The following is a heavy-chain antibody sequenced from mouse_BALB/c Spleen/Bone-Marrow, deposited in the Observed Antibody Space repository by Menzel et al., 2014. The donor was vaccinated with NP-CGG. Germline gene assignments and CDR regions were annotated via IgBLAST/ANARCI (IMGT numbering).Heavy chain of an antibody. D-gene: IGHD2-14*01. V-gene: IGHV1S29*02. CDR3: ARFRYDWYFDV. CDR1: GYTFTDYN. J-gene: IGHJ1*01. Sequence: VQLKQSGPELVKPGASVKISCKASGYTFTDYNMHWVKQSHGKSLEWIGYIYPYNGGTGYNQKFKSKATLTVDNSSSTAYMELRILTSEDSAVYYCARFRYDWYFDVWGAGTTVTVSS. CDR2: IYPYNGGT.